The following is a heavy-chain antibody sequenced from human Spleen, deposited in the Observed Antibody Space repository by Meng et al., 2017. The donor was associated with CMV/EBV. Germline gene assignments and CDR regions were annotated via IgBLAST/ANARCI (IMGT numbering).Heavy chain of an antibody. J-gene: IGHJ4*02. CDR2: ISDDGSHK. D-gene: IGHD3-16*01. CDR3: ARDWGDLMYYFDF. CDR1: GFTFSDYA. Sequence: GESLKISCAASGFTFSDYAVHWVRQAPGKGLEWVTVISDDGSHKHYADSVKGRFTVSRDSSKNILYLQMDSLRAEDTAVYYCARDWGDLMYYFDFWGQGTLVTVSS. V-gene: IGHV3-30*14.